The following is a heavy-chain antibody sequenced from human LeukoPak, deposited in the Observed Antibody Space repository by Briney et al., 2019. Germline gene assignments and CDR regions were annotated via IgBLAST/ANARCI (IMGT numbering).Heavy chain of an antibody. V-gene: IGHV3-49*03. J-gene: IGHJ4*02. CDR1: GFTFGDYA. CDR2: IRSKAYGGTT. D-gene: IGHD3-10*01. CDR3: SRGDYGSGSYIIDY. Sequence: GGSLRLSCTASGFTFGDYAMSWFRQAPGKGLEWVGFIRSKAYGGTTEYAASVKGRFTISRDDSKSVAYLQMNSLKTEDTAVYYCSRGDYGSGSYIIDYWGQGTLVTVSS.